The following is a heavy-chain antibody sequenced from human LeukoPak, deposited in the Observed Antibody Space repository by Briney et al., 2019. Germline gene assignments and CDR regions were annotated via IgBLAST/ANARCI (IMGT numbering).Heavy chain of an antibody. CDR1: GFTFSSYS. CDR3: ARDGDIVVVPAAIRYYYYGMDV. CDR2: ISSSSSYI. Sequence: GGSLRLSCAASGFTFSSYSMNWVRQAPGKGLEWLSSISSSSSYIYYADSVKGRFTISRDNAKNSLYLQMNSLRAEDTAVYYCARDGDIVVVPAAIRYYYYGMDVWGKGTTVTVSS. J-gene: IGHJ6*04. D-gene: IGHD2-2*01. V-gene: IGHV3-21*01.